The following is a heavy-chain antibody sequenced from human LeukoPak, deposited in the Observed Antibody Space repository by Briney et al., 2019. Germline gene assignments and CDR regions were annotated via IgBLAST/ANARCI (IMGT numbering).Heavy chain of an antibody. Sequence: ASVKVSCKASGNTFTNYGISWVRQAPGRGLEWMGWISANNDHTYYSQKFQGRVTMTTDTATSTAYMELRSLRSDDTAVYYCARGGGYCSSTSCYSNWFDPWGQGTLVTVSS. V-gene: IGHV1-18*01. CDR3: ARGGGYCSSTSCYSNWFDP. CDR2: ISANNDHT. J-gene: IGHJ5*02. D-gene: IGHD2-2*01. CDR1: GNTFTNYG.